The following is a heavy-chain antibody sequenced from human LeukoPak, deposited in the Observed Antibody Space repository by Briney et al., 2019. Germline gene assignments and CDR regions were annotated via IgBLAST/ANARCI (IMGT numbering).Heavy chain of an antibody. Sequence: GGGLRLSCAAPGFTFSSYAMSWVRQAPGKGLEWVLGSSGNSVSTYYADSAKGRFTSSSANSKNQLFLQMSRLRAKDTAVYYCARAYSSSCYDFWGQGTLVTVSS. D-gene: IGHD6-13*01. CDR1: GFTFSSYA. V-gene: IGHV3-23*01. CDR3: ARAYSSSCYDF. J-gene: IGHJ4*02. CDR2: SSGNSVST.